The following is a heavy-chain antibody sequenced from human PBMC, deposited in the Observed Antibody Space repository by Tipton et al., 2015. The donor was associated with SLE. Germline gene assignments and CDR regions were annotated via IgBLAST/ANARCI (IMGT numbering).Heavy chain of an antibody. D-gene: IGHD1-20*01. CDR2: IYYSGST. CDR1: GGSISSYY. CDR3: ARANNWKGPLSFDY. Sequence: TLSLTCTVSGGSISSYYWSWIRQPPGKGLERIGYIYYSGSTNYNPSLKSRVTISVDTSKNQFSLKLSSVTAADTAVYYCARANNWKGPLSFDYWGQGTLVTVSS. V-gene: IGHV4-59*01. J-gene: IGHJ4*02.